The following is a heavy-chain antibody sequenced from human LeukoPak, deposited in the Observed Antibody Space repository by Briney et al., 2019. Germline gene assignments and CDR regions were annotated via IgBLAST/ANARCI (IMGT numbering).Heavy chain of an antibody. J-gene: IGHJ4*02. CDR1: GFTFSDYF. CDR3: AKGSSGYIYGDY. V-gene: IGHV3-11*05. D-gene: IGHD5-18*01. Sequence: PGGSLRLSCAASGFTFSDYFMTWIRQAPGKGLEWVSYISSSGTYTNYADSVKGRFTISRDNAKNTLYLQMNSLRAEDTAIYYCAKGSSGYIYGDYWGQGTLVTVPS. CDR2: ISSSGTYT.